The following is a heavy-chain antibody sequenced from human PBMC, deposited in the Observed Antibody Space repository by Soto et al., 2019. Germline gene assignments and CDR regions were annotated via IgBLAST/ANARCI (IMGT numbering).Heavy chain of an antibody. Sequence: SLRLSCAASGFTFSSYAISWVRQAAWEGLEWVSAISGSGGSTYYADSVKGRFTISRDNSKNTLYLQMNSLRAEDTAVYYCAKPLRYSYGPSYDAFDIWGQGTMVTVSS. D-gene: IGHD5-18*01. V-gene: IGHV3-23*01. CDR3: AKPLRYSYGPSYDAFDI. J-gene: IGHJ3*02. CDR1: GFTFSSYA. CDR2: ISGSGGST.